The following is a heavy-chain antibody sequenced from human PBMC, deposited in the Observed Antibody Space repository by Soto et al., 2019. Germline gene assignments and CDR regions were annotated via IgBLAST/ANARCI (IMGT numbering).Heavy chain of an antibody. V-gene: IGHV3-13*04. D-gene: IGHD2-21*01. J-gene: IGHJ5*01. Sequence: GGSLRLSCVGSGFMFSDYDIHWVRQSTGKGLEWVSGSGIAGDSSQSDSVKGRFTVSQDNARNSLFLQMNSLRVGDTAIYYCARRIIRSSSGHTWFDSWGQGTLVTVSS. CDR3: ARRIIRSSSGHTWFDS. CDR1: GFMFSDYD. CDR2: SGIAGDS.